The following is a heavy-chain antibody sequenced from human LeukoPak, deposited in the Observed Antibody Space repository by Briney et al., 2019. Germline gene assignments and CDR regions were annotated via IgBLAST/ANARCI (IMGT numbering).Heavy chain of an antibody. Sequence: GGSLTLSCAASGFTVSTNYMSWVRQAPGKGLEWVSVIYSGGRTYYADSVKGRFTISRDNSKNTLSLQMNSLRAEDTAVYYCARLRWVGDLGDHWGQGTLVTVSS. CDR3: ARLRWVGDLGDH. V-gene: IGHV3-66*01. J-gene: IGHJ4*02. CDR2: IYSGGRT. CDR1: GFTVSTNY. D-gene: IGHD3-10*01.